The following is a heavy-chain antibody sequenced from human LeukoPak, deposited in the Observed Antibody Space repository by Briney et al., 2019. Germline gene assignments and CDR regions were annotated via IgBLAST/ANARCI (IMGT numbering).Heavy chain of an antibody. CDR3: ARLIRSITMVRGVSYYYYMDV. V-gene: IGHV3-21*01. D-gene: IGHD3-10*01. Sequence: GGSLGPSCAASGFTFSSYSMNWVRQAPGKGLEWVSSISSSSSYIYYADSVKGRFTISRDNAKNSLYLQMNSLRAEDTAVYYCARLIRSITMVRGVSYYYYMDVWGKGTTVTVSS. J-gene: IGHJ6*03. CDR2: ISSSSSYI. CDR1: GFTFSSYS.